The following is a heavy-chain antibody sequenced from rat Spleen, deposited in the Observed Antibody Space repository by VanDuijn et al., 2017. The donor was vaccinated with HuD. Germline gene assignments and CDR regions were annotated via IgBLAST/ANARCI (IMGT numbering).Heavy chain of an antibody. CDR3: ATYGGFIDY. Sequence: VQLEESGPGLVQPSQTLSLTCTVSGFSLTNYDVHWVRQPPGKGLEWVANINTGGGGTYYRDSVKGRFTMSRDNAKSTLYRQMDSLRSEDTATYYCATYGGFIDYWGQGVVVTVSS. D-gene: IGHD1-11*01. CDR2: INTGGGGT. J-gene: IGHJ2*01. V-gene: IGHV5-27*01. CDR1: GFSLTNYD.